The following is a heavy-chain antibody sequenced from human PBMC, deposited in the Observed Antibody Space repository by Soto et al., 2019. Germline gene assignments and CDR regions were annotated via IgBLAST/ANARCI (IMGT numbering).Heavy chain of an antibody. V-gene: IGHV3-53*02. CDR2: IYSGGST. Sequence: EVQLVETGGGLIQPGGSQRLSCAASGSTIRSNYMSWVRQAPGKGLEWVSVIYSGGSTYYADSVKGRFTISRDNSKNTLYLQMNSLRAEDTAVYYCARIRDSSGYPYYYGMDVWGQGTTVTVSS. D-gene: IGHD3-22*01. J-gene: IGHJ6*02. CDR3: ARIRDSSGYPYYYGMDV. CDR1: GSTIRSNY.